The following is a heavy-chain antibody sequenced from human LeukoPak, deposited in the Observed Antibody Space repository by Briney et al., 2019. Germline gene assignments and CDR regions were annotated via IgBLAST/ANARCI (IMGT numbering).Heavy chain of an antibody. CDR2: IIPIFGTA. J-gene: IGHJ6*03. Sequence: SVKVSCKASGYTFTGYYMHWVRQAPGQGLEWMGGIIPIFGTANYAQKFQGRVTITADKSTSTAYMELSSLRSEDTAVYYCALVTAIPSYYYMDVWGKGTTVTVSS. D-gene: IGHD2-21*02. CDR3: ALVTAIPSYYYMDV. V-gene: IGHV1-69*06. CDR1: GYTFTGYY.